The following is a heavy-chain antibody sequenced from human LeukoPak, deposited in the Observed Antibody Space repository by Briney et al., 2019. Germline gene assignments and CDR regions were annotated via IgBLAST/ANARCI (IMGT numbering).Heavy chain of an antibody. V-gene: IGHV3-23*01. D-gene: IGHD3-10*01. CDR3: AKRGVVVRVILVGFHKEANYFDS. CDR2: TSGHGGGT. J-gene: IGHJ4*02. Sequence: PAGSLRLSCAVSGITLSNYGNSWVRQAQPKGQELVSGTSGHGGGTNYADSVKGRFTISRDNPKDTLYLQMDSLRAEDTAVYFCAKRGVVVRVILVGFHKEANYFDSWGQGALVTVSS. CDR1: GITLSNYG.